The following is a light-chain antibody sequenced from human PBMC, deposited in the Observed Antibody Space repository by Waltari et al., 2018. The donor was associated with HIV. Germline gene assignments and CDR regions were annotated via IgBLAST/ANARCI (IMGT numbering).Light chain of an antibody. CDR2: STS. J-gene: IGKJ2*01. V-gene: IGKV3-20*01. Sequence: IVLTQSPGTLSLSPGERATLSCRASQSVTSGYLAWYQQKPGQAPRLLISSTSKRATGIPDRFSGSGSGTDFSLTIDKLEPEDFGVYWCQQYGSAPYTFGRGTILEL. CDR1: QSVTSGY. CDR3: QQYGSAPYT.